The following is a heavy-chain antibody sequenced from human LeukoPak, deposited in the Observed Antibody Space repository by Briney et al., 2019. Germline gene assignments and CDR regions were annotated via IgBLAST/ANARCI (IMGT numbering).Heavy chain of an antibody. CDR3: ARGRQFRLHDP. D-gene: IGHD3-16*01. CDR2: SCVGDNTV. J-gene: IGHJ5*02. Sequence: GGSLRLSCIASGFTFSVFYMSWIRPAPGGGLEWLSYSCVGDNTVSYAESVQGRFTNTSDNAKNSVFLQIDGLRVDDTAMYYCARGRQFRLHDPWGQGILVTVSS. CDR1: GFTFSVFY. V-gene: IGHV3-11*01.